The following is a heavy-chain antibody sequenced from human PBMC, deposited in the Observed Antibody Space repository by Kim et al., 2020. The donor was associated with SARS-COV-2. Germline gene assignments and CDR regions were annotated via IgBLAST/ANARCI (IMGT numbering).Heavy chain of an antibody. CDR3: ARPHSASFARAFDG. CDR1: GYSVRTNF. CDR2: LFDNLKA. Sequence: GGSLRLSCVVSGYSVRTNFMIWVRQAPGRGPECVSVLFDNLKAYYADSVKGRFTISRDDSTNTLLLQMRALRVEDTAMYYCARPHSASFARAFDGWGRGTMVIVSS. D-gene: IGHD1-26*01. J-gene: IGHJ3*01. V-gene: IGHV3-53*01.